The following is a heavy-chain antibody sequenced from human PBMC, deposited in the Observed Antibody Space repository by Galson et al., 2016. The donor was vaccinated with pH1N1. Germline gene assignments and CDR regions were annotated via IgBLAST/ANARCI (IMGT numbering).Heavy chain of an antibody. J-gene: IGHJ4*02. CDR2: ISSSTSYK. CDR3: ARGKRSIGWTTVDY. V-gene: IGHV3-21*01. D-gene: IGHD6-19*01. Sequence: SLRLSCAASGFTFSSHNMNWVRQAPGKGLEWVSSISSSTSYKYYADSVKGRFTISRDNAKNSLYLQMNSLRAEDTAVYYCARGKRSIGWTTVDYWGQGTLVTVSS. CDR1: GFTFSSHN.